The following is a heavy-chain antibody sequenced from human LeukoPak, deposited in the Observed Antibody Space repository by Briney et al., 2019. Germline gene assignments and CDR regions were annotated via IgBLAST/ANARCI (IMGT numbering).Heavy chain of an antibody. CDR1: RFTFSSYG. CDR2: IQYDESND. V-gene: IGHV3-30*02. J-gene: IGHJ6*03. D-gene: IGHD2-8*01. CDR3: AKDRCSNGVCCYYYYMDV. Sequence: GGSLRLSCAASRFTFSSYGMHWVRQAPGKGLEWVAYIQYDESNDQYADSVKGRFSITRDSSKNILYLQMNSLRAEDTAVYYCAKDRCSNGVCCYYYYMDVWGKGTSVTISS.